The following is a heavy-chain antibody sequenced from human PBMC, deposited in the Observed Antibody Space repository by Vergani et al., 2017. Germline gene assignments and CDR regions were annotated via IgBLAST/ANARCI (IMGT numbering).Heavy chain of an antibody. V-gene: IGHV4-59*01. J-gene: IGHJ4*02. CDR2: IYYSGST. CDR3: AREDDGAGRYYNIFDY. Sequence: QVQLQESGPGLVTPSETLSLTCTVSGGSISSYYWSWIRQPAGKGLEWIGYIYYSGSTNYNPSLKSRVTRSVDSSKKQFSLRLSAVTAADTAVYYCAREDDGAGRYYNIFDYWGQGTLVTVSS. CDR1: GGSISSYY. D-gene: IGHD3-10*01.